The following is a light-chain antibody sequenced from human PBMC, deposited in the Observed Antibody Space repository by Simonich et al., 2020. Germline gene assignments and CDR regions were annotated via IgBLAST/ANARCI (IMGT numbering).Light chain of an antibody. CDR1: QSVLYSSNNKNY. CDR2: WAS. V-gene: IGKV4-1*01. J-gene: IGKJ2*01. Sequence: DIVMTQSPDSLPVSLGERATINCKSSQSVLYSSNNKNYLAWYQQKPGQPPTLLIYWASTRESGVPDRVSGSGSGTDFTLTISSLQAEDVAVYYCQQYYSTPYTFGQGTKLEIK. CDR3: QQYYSTPYT.